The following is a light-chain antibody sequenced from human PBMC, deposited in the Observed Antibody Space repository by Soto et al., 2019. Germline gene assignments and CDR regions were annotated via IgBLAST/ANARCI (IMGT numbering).Light chain of an antibody. CDR1: QSVSSTY. V-gene: IGKV3-20*01. CDR2: YAS. J-gene: IGKJ3*01. CDR3: QQYGRSPGLFT. Sequence: EIVLTQSPGTLSLSPGERATLSCRASQSVSSTYLAWYQQKPGQAPRLLIYYASSRSTGIPDRFSGSGSGTDLALTICRLEPEDFAMYYCQQYGRSPGLFTFGPGTKVDIK.